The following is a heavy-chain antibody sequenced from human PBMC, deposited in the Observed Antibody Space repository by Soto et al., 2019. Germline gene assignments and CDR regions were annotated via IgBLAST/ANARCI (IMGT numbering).Heavy chain of an antibody. V-gene: IGHV3-30*18. CDR2: ISYDGSNK. Sequence: PGGSLRLSCAASGFTFSSYGMHWVRQAPGKGLEWVAVISYDGSNKYYADSVKGRFTISRDNSKNTLYLQMNSLRAEDTAVYYCAKGVGITIFGVVRYYYYGMDVWGQGTTVTVSS. CDR1: GFTFSSYG. J-gene: IGHJ6*02. CDR3: AKGVGITIFGVVRYYYYGMDV. D-gene: IGHD3-3*01.